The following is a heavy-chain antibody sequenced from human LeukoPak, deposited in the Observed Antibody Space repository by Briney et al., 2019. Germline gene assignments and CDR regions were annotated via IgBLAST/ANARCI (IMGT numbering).Heavy chain of an antibody. CDR2: MNPNSGNT. J-gene: IGHJ5*02. Sequence: GASVKVSCKASGYTFTGYYMHWVRQAPGQGLEWMGWMNPNSGNTGYAQKFQGRVTMARNTSISTAYMELSSLRSEDTAVYYCARETLLWFGELLPWGQGTLVTVSS. D-gene: IGHD3-10*01. V-gene: IGHV1-8*02. CDR1: GYTFTGYY. CDR3: ARETLLWFGELLP.